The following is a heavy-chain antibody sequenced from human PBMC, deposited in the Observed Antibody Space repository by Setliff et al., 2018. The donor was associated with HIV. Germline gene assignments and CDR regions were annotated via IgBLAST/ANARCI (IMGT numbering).Heavy chain of an antibody. CDR1: RGSFSHYY. CDR3: ARVGASGVPSTMDYYYYMDV. V-gene: IGHV4-34*01. CDR2: INQERTT. D-gene: IGHD3-10*01. Sequence: SETLSLTCAVYRGSFSHYYWTWIRQSPGKGLEWIAEINQERTTFYNPSLKSRVTMSLDTSRTQFSLKLRSVTAADTAVYYCARVGASGVPSTMDYYYYMDVWGKGTTVTVSS. J-gene: IGHJ6*03.